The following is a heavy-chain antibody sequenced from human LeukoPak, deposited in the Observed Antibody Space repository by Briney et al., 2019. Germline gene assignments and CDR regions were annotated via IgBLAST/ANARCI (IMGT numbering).Heavy chain of an antibody. CDR3: ARGYCSSTSCYTGTFFDY. V-gene: IGHV1-18*01. CDR1: GYTFTSYG. Sequence: ASVKVSCKASGYTFTSYGISWVRQAPGQGLEWMGWISAYNGNTNYAQKLQGRVTMTTDTSTSTAYMELRSLRSDDTAVYYCARGYCSSTSCYTGTFFDYWGQGTLVTVSS. J-gene: IGHJ4*02. D-gene: IGHD2-2*02. CDR2: ISAYNGNT.